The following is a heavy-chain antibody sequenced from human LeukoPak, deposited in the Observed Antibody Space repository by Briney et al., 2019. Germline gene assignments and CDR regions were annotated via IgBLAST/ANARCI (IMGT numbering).Heavy chain of an antibody. Sequence: PGGSLRLSCAASGFTFSSYGMHWVRQAPGKGLEWVAFIRYDGSNKYYADSVKGRFTISRDNSKNTLYLQMNSLRAEDTAVYYCARGGGYSYGPPDPWGQGTLVTVSS. CDR3: ARGGGYSYGPPDP. CDR1: GFTFSSYG. J-gene: IGHJ5*02. CDR2: IRYDGSNK. V-gene: IGHV3-30*02. D-gene: IGHD5-18*01.